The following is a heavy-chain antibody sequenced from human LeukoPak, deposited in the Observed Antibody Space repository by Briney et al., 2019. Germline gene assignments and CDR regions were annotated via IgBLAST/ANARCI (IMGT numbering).Heavy chain of an antibody. CDR1: GFTFSSYG. Sequence: GGSLRLSCAASGFTFSSYGMHWVRQAPGKGLEWVAFIRYDGSNKYYADSVKGRFTISRDNAKNSLYLQMNSLRAEDTAVYYCAREISGLGYSSGWRGSDYWGQGTLVTVSS. J-gene: IGHJ4*02. CDR2: IRYDGSNK. D-gene: IGHD6-19*01. CDR3: AREISGLGYSSGWRGSDY. V-gene: IGHV3-30*02.